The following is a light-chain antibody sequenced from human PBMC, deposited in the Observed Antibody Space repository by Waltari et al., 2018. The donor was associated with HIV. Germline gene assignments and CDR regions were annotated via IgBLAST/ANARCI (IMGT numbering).Light chain of an antibody. Sequence: QSVLTQPPSVSGAPGQNVTVSCTGSSSNIGTNYDVHWYQFLPGEVPKLLIYGNTIRPAGVPGRVSGSNSGTSASLAITGLQPADEADYYCQSYDNTVNGWVFGGGTRVTV. CDR2: GNT. J-gene: IGLJ3*02. V-gene: IGLV1-40*01. CDR1: SSNIGTNYD. CDR3: QSYDNTVNGWV.